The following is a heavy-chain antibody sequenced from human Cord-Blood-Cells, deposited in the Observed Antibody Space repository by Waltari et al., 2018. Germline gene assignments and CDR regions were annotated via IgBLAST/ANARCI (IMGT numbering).Heavy chain of an antibody. CDR2: IIPILGIA. Sequence: QVQLVQSGAEVKKPGSSVKVSCKASGGTFSSYANSWVRQAPGKGLEWMGRIIPILGIANYAQKFQGRVTITADKSTSTAYMELSSLRSEDTAVYYCARVGHDGYWGQGTLVTVSS. CDR1: GGTFSSYA. J-gene: IGHJ4*02. V-gene: IGHV1-69*09. CDR3: ARVGHDGY. D-gene: IGHD3-16*01.